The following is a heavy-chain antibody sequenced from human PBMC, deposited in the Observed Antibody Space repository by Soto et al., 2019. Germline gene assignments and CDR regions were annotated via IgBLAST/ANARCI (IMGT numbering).Heavy chain of an antibody. D-gene: IGHD6-13*01. CDR3: ARDGYSSSWFYFDY. J-gene: IGHJ4*02. CDR2: ISYDGSNK. V-gene: IGHV3-30-3*01. Sequence: GGSLRLSCAASGLTFSSYAMHWVRQAPGKGLEWVAVISYDGSNKYYADSVKGRFTISRDNSKNTLYLQMNSLRAEDTAVYYCARDGYSSSWFYFDYWGQGTLVTVSS. CDR1: GLTFSSYA.